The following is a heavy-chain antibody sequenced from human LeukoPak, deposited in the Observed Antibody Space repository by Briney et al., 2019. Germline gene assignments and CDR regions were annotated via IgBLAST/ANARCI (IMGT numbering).Heavy chain of an antibody. V-gene: IGHV3-33*01. D-gene: IGHD6-25*01. CDR1: GFTFSGYG. CDR2: IWYDGSNK. Sequence: PGGSLRLSCAASGFTFSGYGMHWVRQAPGKGLEWVAVIWYDGSNKYYADSVKGRFTISRDNSKNTLYLQMNSLRADDTAVYYCARFAAGGSYYYYMDVWGKGTTVTVSS. J-gene: IGHJ6*03. CDR3: ARFAAGGSYYYYMDV.